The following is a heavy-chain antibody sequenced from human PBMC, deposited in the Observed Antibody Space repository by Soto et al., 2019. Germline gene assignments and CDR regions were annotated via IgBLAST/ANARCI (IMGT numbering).Heavy chain of an antibody. V-gene: IGHV1-2*04. CDR2: INPNSGGT. Sequence: ASVKVSCKASGYTFTGYYMHWVRQAPGQGLEWMGWINPNSGGTNYAQKFQGWVTMTRDTSISTAYMELSRLRSDDTAVYYCARDRGGGVVGFDYWGQGTLVTVSS. CDR1: GYTFTGYY. J-gene: IGHJ4*02. CDR3: ARDRGGGVVGFDY. D-gene: IGHD3-16*01.